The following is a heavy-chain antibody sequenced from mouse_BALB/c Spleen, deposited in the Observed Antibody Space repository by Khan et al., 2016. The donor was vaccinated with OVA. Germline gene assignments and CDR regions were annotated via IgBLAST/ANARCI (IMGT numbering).Heavy chain of an antibody. V-gene: IGHV3-2*02. CDR1: GYSITSDYA. J-gene: IGHJ4*01. Sequence: VQLKESGPGLVKPSQSLSLTCTVTGYSITSDYAWDWIRQFPGNKLEWMGYISYSDSTSYNPSLKSRISITRDPSKNQFFLQLNSVTTEDTAKYYCARKYYYGYALDYWGQGTSVTVSS. D-gene: IGHD1-1*01. CDR3: ARKYYYGYALDY. CDR2: ISYSDST.